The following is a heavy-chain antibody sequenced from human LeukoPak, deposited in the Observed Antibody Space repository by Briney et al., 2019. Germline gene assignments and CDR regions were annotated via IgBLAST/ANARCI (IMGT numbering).Heavy chain of an antibody. Sequence: ASVKVSCKASGYTFTSYYMHWVRQAPGQGLEWMGTINPSGGSTSYAQKFQGRVTMTRDTSTSSVYMELSSLRSEDTAVYYCARDSASRFGEPDYWGQGTLVTVSS. V-gene: IGHV1-46*01. CDR3: ARDSASRFGEPDY. D-gene: IGHD3-10*01. CDR1: GYTFTSYY. J-gene: IGHJ4*02. CDR2: INPSGGST.